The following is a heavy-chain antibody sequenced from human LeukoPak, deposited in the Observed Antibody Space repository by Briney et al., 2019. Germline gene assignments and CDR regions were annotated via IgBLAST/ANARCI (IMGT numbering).Heavy chain of an antibody. D-gene: IGHD4-17*01. V-gene: IGHV3-23*01. CDR2: ISGSGGTA. J-gene: IGHJ3*02. Sequence: GGSLRLSCAASGFTFSDYVMSWVRQAPGKGLEWVSAISGSGGTAHFADFVKGRFTISRDNSNNTLYLQMNSLRAEDTAVYYCTNNRSSPYGDYRPAVFDIWGQGTMVTVSS. CDR3: TNNRSSPYGDYRPAVFDI. CDR1: GFTFSDYV.